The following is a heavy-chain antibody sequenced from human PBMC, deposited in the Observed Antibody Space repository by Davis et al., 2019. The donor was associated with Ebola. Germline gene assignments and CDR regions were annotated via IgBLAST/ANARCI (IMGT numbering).Heavy chain of an antibody. D-gene: IGHD3-10*01. CDR2: ISGNSDYI. J-gene: IGHJ4*02. CDR1: GFFFRNYS. Sequence: GGSLRLSCGASGFFFRNYSMNWVRQAPGKGLEWVSSISGNSDYIYYADSVQGRFTISRDSGRNMLYLQMVNLRADDTAVYYCARGGNFGSGNYPDYWGQGTLVTVSS. CDR3: ARGGNFGSGNYPDY. V-gene: IGHV3-21*01.